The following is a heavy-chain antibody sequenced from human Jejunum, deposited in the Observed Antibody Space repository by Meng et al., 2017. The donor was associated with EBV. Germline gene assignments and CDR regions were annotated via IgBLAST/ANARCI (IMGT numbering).Heavy chain of an antibody. V-gene: IGHV1-46*01. CDR3: AGGMTIRQNWLDP. D-gene: IGHD5-24*01. Sequence: QVQLVQSGAEVKKPGASVKVSCKVSGDTFTRYNMHWVRQAPGQGLEWMGIINPTGDSTTYAEKFQGRLTMTRDTSTTTAYMELSSLRSEDTAVYYCAGGMTIRQNWLDPWGQGTLVTVSS. J-gene: IGHJ5*02. CDR1: GDTFTRYN. CDR2: INPTGDST.